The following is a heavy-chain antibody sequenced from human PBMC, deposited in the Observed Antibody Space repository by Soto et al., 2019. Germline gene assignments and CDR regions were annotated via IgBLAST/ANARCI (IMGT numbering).Heavy chain of an antibody. J-gene: IGHJ4*02. Sequence: SETLSLTCTVSGGSISSYYWSWIRQPPGKGLEWIGYIYYSGSTNYNPSLKSRVTISVDTSKNQFSLKLSSVTAADTAVYYCARGRPPYYYGSGRYPTRFDYWGQGNPVTV. CDR3: ARGRPPYYYGSGRYPTRFDY. CDR1: GGSISSYY. CDR2: IYYSGST. D-gene: IGHD3-10*01. V-gene: IGHV4-59*12.